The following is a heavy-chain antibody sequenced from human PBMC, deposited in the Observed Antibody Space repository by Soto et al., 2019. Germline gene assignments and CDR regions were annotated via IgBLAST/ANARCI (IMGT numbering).Heavy chain of an antibody. Sequence: EVQLLESGGGMVQPGGSLRLSCAASGFTFSSYAMSWVRQAPGKGLAWVSAISGSGGSPYYADSVKGRFTISRDNSKNAAYLQMNSLSVEVTAVYYCASTWSGYYYFDPWGQGTLVNGSS. V-gene: IGHV3-23*01. CDR1: GFTFSSYA. D-gene: IGHD3-3*01. J-gene: IGHJ4*02. CDR2: ISGSGGSP. CDR3: ASTWSGYYYFDP.